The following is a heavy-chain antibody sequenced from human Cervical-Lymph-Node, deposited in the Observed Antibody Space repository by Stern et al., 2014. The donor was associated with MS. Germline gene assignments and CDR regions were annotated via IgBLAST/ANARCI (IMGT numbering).Heavy chain of an antibody. D-gene: IGHD1-1*01. CDR1: GYRFTNNW. CDR2: IYPGDSET. CDR3: ARRGHGYMGIDF. Sequence: VQLGQSGAEVKKPGESLRVSCEVSGYRFTNNWIGWVRQMPGKGLEWMGCIYPGDSETSYGPTLQGQVTILDAKSNTTAYLQWSSLKASDTAIYYCARRGHGYMGIDFWGQGTLVTVSS. J-gene: IGHJ4*02. V-gene: IGHV5-51*06.